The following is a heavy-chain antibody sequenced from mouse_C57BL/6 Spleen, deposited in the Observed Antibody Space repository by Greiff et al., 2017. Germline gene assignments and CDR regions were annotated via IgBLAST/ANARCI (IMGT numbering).Heavy chain of an antibody. D-gene: IGHD4-1*01. Sequence: VHLVESGGGLVQPKGSLKLSCAASGFSFNTYAMNWVRQAPGKGLEWVARIRSKSNNYATYYADSVKDRFTISRDDSESMLYLQMNNLKTEDTAMYYCGRHDSGTFDYWGQGTTLTVSS. V-gene: IGHV10-1*01. CDR2: IRSKSNNYAT. CDR1: GFSFNTYA. CDR3: GRHDSGTFDY. J-gene: IGHJ2*01.